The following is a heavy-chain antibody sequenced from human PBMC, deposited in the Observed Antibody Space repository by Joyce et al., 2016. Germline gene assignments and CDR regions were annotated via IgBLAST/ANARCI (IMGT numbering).Heavy chain of an antibody. CDR3: ARGGSKWVNWFDP. D-gene: IGHD1-26*01. CDR1: GYTFTGHY. V-gene: IGHV1-2*02. J-gene: IGHJ5*02. CDR2: IRPDSGDT. Sequence: QVQLVQSGPEVKKPGASVKVSCKTSGYTFTGHYLHWVRQAPGQGLEWRGWIRPDSGDTNYAQKFQGRITLTRDTSSTTAYMELRWLRSDDTAAYYWARGGSKWVNWFDPWGQGTLVTV.